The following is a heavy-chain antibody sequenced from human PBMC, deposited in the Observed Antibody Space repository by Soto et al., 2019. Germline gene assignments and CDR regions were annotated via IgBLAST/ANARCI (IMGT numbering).Heavy chain of an antibody. Sequence: SETLSLTCTVSGGSISSGDYYWSWIRQPPGKGLEWIGYIYYSGSTYYNPSLKSRVTISVDTSKNQFSLKLSSVSAADTAVYYCARVRVDYYDSSGYYLFDYWGQGTLVTVSS. J-gene: IGHJ4*02. V-gene: IGHV4-30-4*01. CDR3: ARVRVDYYDSSGYYLFDY. CDR2: IYYSGST. D-gene: IGHD3-22*01. CDR1: GGSISSGDYY.